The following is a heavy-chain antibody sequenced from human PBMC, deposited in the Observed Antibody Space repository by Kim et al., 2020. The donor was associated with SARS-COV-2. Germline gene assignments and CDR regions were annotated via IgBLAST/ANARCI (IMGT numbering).Heavy chain of an antibody. J-gene: IGHJ4*02. D-gene: IGHD1-26*01. CDR2: ISYDGSNK. V-gene: IGHV3-30-3*01. Sequence: GGSLRLSCAASGFTFSSYAMHWVRQAPGKGLEWVAVISYDGSNKYYADSVKGRFTISRDNSKNTLYLQMNSLRAEDTAVYYCARDYPVGANYWGQGTLVTVSS. CDR1: GFTFSSYA. CDR3: ARDYPVGANY.